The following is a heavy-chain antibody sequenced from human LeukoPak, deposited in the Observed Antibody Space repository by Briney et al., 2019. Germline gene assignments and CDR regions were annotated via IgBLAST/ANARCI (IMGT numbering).Heavy chain of an antibody. D-gene: IGHD2-2*01. J-gene: IGHJ4*02. Sequence: SETLSLTCTVSGGSISSGSYCWSWIRQPAGKGLEWIGRIYTSGSTNYNPSLKSRVTISVDTSKNQFSLKLSSVTATDTAVYYCARVASVPAATFDYWGQGTLVTVSS. CDR1: GGSISSGSYC. CDR3: ARVASVPAATFDY. CDR2: IYTSGST. V-gene: IGHV4-61*02.